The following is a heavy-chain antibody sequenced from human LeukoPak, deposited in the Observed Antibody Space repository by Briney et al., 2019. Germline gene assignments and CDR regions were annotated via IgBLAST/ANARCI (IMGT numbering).Heavy chain of an antibody. D-gene: IGHD1-7*01. CDR1: GGSFSGYY. CDR2: INHSGST. Sequence: PSETLSLTCAVYGGSFSGYYWSWIRQPPGKGLEWIGEINHSGSTNYNPSLKSRVTISVDTSKDQFSLKLSSVTAADTAVYYCARESDWNYSIVWFDPWGQGTLVTVSS. V-gene: IGHV4-34*01. J-gene: IGHJ5*02. CDR3: ARESDWNYSIVWFDP.